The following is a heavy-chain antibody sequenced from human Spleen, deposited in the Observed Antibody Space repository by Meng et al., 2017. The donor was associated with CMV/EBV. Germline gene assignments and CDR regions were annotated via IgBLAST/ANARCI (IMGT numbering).Heavy chain of an antibody. CDR3: ARVSRNYGIYYYYGMDV. Sequence: GSLRLSCTVSGGSISSYYWSWLRQLPGKGLEWIGHIYYSGTTNYNPSLKSRVTISVDTSKNQFSLKLSSMTAADMAVYYCARVSRNYGIYYYYGMDVWGQGTTVTVSS. J-gene: IGHJ6*02. V-gene: IGHV4-59*01. D-gene: IGHD1-7*01. CDR1: GGSISSYY. CDR2: IYYSGTT.